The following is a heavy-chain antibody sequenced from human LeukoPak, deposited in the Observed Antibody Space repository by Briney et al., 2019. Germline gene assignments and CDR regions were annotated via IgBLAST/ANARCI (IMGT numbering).Heavy chain of an antibody. J-gene: IGHJ4*02. D-gene: IGHD3-9*01. Sequence: GGSLRLSCAASGFTFSSYEMNWVCQAPGKGLEWVSYISSSGSTIYYADSVKGRFTISRDNAKNSLYLQMNSLRAEDTALYYCAKDHDYDILTGYYGKWGQGTLVTVSS. CDR2: ISSSGSTI. CDR3: AKDHDYDILTGYYGK. CDR1: GFTFSSYE. V-gene: IGHV3-48*03.